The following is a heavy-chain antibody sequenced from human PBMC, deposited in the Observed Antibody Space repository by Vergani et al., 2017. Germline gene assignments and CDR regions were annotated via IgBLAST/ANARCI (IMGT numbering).Heavy chain of an antibody. CDR3: VRVKESNWNDHLYDS. J-gene: IGHJ4*03. D-gene: IGHD1-1*01. CDR2: IRNKANDYTT. Sequence: EVQVVESGGGLVQPGGSLRLSCAASGFIFSDHYMDWVRQAPGKGLEWVGRIRNKANDYTTQYAASVKGRFTITRDDSKSYLYLQMNSLQTEDTALYYCVRVKESNWNDHLYDSRGQGALVTVSS. CDR1: GFIFSDHY. V-gene: IGHV3-72*01.